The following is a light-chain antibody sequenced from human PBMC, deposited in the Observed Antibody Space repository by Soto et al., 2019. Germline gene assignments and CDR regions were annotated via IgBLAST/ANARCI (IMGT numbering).Light chain of an antibody. Sequence: DIVLTQSPATLSLSPGERATLSCRASQSITRNLAWYQQSPGQAPRLLIYGASTRATGIPARFSGSGSGTEFTLTINSLQSEDFAVYYCQQYNNWPMWTFGQGTKVDIK. CDR1: QSITRN. CDR3: QQYNNWPMWT. CDR2: GAS. J-gene: IGKJ1*01. V-gene: IGKV3-15*01.